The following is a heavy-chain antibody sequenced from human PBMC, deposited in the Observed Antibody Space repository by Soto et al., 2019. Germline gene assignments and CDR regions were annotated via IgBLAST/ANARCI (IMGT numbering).Heavy chain of an antibody. J-gene: IGHJ4*02. Sequence: QVQLVESGGGLVKPGGSLRLSCAASGFTFSDYYMSWIRQAPGKGLEWVSYISSSSSYTNYADSAKGRFTISRDTAKNLRYLQMNSMRAEASAVYYCASPLLWCGDDGCGQGTLVTVSS. D-gene: IGHD3-10*01. V-gene: IGHV3-11*05. CDR1: GFTFSDYY. CDR3: ASPLLWCGDDG. CDR2: ISSSSSYT.